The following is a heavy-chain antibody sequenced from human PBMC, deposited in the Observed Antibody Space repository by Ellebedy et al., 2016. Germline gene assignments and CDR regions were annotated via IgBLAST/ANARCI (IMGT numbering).Heavy chain of an antibody. CDR3: GRGNGVFGPEPLDY. D-gene: IGHD1-14*01. Sequence: GGSLRLSCAVSGFTVSSNYMSWVRQAPGKGLEWVSVLYSGGTIYYADSVKGSFTISRDDFKNTLYLQMNSLRAEDTAIYFCGRGNGVFGPEPLDYWGQGTLVTVSS. V-gene: IGHV3-66*01. CDR2: LYSGGTI. J-gene: IGHJ4*02. CDR1: GFTVSSNY.